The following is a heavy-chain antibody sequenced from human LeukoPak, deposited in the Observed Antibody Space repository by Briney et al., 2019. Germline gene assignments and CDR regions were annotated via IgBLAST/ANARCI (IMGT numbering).Heavy chain of an antibody. CDR3: AGQYSSGWYDVGNYYYGMDV. V-gene: IGHV3-30*03. D-gene: IGHD6-19*01. CDR2: ISYDGSNK. J-gene: IGHJ6*02. CDR1: GFTFSSYG. Sequence: GGSLRLSCAASGFTFSSYGMHWVRQAPGKGLEWVAVISYDGSNKYYADSVKGRFTISRDNSKNTLYLQMNSLRAEDTAVYYCAGQYSSGWYDVGNYYYGMDVWGQGTTVTVSS.